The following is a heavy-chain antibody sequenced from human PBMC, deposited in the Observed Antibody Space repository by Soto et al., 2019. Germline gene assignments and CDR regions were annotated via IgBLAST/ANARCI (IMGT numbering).Heavy chain of an antibody. J-gene: IGHJ4*02. CDR2: ISSSGSTI. CDR3: AKDREYPRDYFHY. CDR1: GFTFSDYY. D-gene: IGHD6-6*01. Sequence: PGGSLRLSCAASGFTFSDYYMSWIRQAPGKGLEWVSYISSSGSTIYYADSVKGRFTISRDNAKNSLYLQMNSLRAEDTAVYYCAKDREYPRDYFHYWGQGTLVTVSS. V-gene: IGHV3-11*01.